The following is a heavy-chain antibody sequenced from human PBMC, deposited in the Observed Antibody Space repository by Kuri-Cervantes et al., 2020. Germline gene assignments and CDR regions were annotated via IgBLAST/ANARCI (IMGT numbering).Heavy chain of an antibody. J-gene: IGHJ4*02. D-gene: IGHD3-16*02. CDR2: INPNSGGT. CDR3: ARGFGGVIATVDN. V-gene: IGHV1-2*02. CDR1: GYTFTGYY. Sequence: ASVKVSCKASGYTFTGYYMHWVRQAPGQGLEWMGWINPNSGGTNYAQKFQGRVTMIRDTSISTAYMELTDLQSDDTAVYFCARGFGGVIATVDNWGQGTLVTVSS.